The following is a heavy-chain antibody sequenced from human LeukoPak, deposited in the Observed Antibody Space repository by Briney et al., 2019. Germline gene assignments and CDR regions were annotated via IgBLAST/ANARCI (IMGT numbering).Heavy chain of an antibody. Sequence: ASVKVSCKVSGYTFTDYYMHWVQQAPGKGLEWMGLVDPEDGETIYAEKLQGRVTITADTSTDTAYMELSSLRSEDTAVYYCATAGYSSIDYWGQGTLVTVSS. CDR1: GYTFTDYY. CDR3: ATAGYSSIDY. J-gene: IGHJ4*02. V-gene: IGHV1-69-2*01. D-gene: IGHD6-13*01. CDR2: VDPEDGET.